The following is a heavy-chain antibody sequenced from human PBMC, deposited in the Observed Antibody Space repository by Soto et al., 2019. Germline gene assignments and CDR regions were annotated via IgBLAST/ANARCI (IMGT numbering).Heavy chain of an antibody. D-gene: IGHD6-19*01. Sequence: GASVKVSCKASGYTFRTYGIHWVRQVPGQRLEWMGWINPGNGHTKDSQKFPGRISITRDTSASTVYMELTSLTSEDTGLYYCARGRGIAMAGPWFDLWGQGTLVTVPS. J-gene: IGHJ5*02. V-gene: IGHV1-3*01. CDR3: ARGRGIAMAGPWFDL. CDR1: GYTFRTYG. CDR2: INPGNGHT.